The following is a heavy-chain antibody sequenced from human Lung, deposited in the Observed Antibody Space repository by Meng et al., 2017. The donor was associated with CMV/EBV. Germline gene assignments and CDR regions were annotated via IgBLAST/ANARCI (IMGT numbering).Heavy chain of an antibody. Sequence: SETLSLXCTVSGHPITTYYWSWIRQPPGKGLEWIGYIYYSGSTNYNPSLRSRVSISVDTSKNQFSLELSSVTTADTAIYYCARDRAAIGYYYYVMDVWGHGNXVXVSS. CDR2: IYYSGST. D-gene: IGHD2-2*01. CDR3: ARDRAAIGYYYYVMDV. J-gene: IGHJ6*02. V-gene: IGHV4-59*01. CDR1: GHPITTYY.